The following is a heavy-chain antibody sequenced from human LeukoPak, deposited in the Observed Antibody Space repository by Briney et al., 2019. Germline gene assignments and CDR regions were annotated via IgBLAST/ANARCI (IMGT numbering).Heavy chain of an antibody. CDR2: IYYSGST. D-gene: IGHD4-17*01. J-gene: IGHJ3*02. V-gene: IGHV4-61*01. CDR3: ARKATTGPTKAAFDI. Sequence: SETLSLTCTVSGGSVSSGSYYWSWIRQPRGKGLEWIGYIYYSGSTNYNPSLKSRVTMSVDTSRNQFSLKLSSVTAVDTAVYYCARKATTGPTKAAFDIWGQGTMVTVST. CDR1: GGSVSSGSYY.